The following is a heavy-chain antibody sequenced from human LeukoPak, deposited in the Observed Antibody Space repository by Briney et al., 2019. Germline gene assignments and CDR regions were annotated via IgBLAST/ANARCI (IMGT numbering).Heavy chain of an antibody. V-gene: IGHV4-4*07. CDR2: IYTSGST. D-gene: IGHD3-10*01. CDR3: ARDYYGSGSFDYFDY. Sequence: SETLSLTCTVSGGSISSYYWSWIRQPAGKGLEWIGRIYTSGSTNYNPSLKSRVTMSVDTSKNQLSLKLSSVTAADTAVYYCARDYYGSGSFDYFDYWGQGTLVTVSS. CDR1: GGSISSYY. J-gene: IGHJ4*02.